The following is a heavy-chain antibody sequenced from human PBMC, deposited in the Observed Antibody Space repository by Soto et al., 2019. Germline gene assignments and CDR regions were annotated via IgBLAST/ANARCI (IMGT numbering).Heavy chain of an antibody. J-gene: IGHJ3*02. CDR1: GYTFTSYA. Sequence: GASVKVSCKASGYTFTSYAMHWVRQAPGQRLEWMGWINAGNGNTKYSQKFQGRVTITRDTSASTACMELSSLRSEDTAVYYCARMTRAGKGDGDAFDIWGQGTMVTVSS. V-gene: IGHV1-3*01. CDR2: INAGNGNT. CDR3: ARMTRAGKGDGDAFDI. D-gene: IGHD2-21*02.